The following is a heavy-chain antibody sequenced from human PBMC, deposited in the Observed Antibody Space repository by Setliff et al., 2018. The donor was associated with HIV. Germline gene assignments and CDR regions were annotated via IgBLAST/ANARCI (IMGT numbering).Heavy chain of an antibody. CDR3: ARSIVPVASGYYYFEY. Sequence: PSPTLSLTCTVSGGSINSTSYYWGWIRQPPGNGLEWLVSIYHTGSTYYKPSLKSRVTISVYTSKNQFSLRLSSVAAGDTAVYYCARSIVPVASGYYYFEYWGQGTLVTVSS. CDR1: GGSINSTSYY. D-gene: IGHD3-3*01. V-gene: IGHV4-39*01. CDR2: IYHTGST. J-gene: IGHJ4*02.